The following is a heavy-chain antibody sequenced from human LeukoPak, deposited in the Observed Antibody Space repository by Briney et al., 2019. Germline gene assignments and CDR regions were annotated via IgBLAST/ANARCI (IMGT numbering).Heavy chain of an antibody. CDR3: ARGGAVAGIMDV. CDR1: RFTFSSYW. Sequence: GGSLRLSCAASRFTFSSYWMHWVRQAPGKGRVWVSRINSDGSSTTYADSVKGRFTISRDNAKNTLYLQMNSLRAEDTAVYYCARGGAVAGIMDVWGKGTTVTVSS. D-gene: IGHD6-13*01. V-gene: IGHV3-74*01. J-gene: IGHJ6*04. CDR2: INSDGSST.